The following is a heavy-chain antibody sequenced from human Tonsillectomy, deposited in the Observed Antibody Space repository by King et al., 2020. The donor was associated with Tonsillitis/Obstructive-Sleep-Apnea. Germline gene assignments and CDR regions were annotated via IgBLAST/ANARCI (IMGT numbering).Heavy chain of an antibody. J-gene: IGHJ4*02. D-gene: IGHD6-13*01. CDR2: IYYSGNT. Sequence: VQLQESGPGLVKPSETLSLTCTVSGGSISNYYWSWIRQPPGKGLEWIGYIYYSGNTNYNPSLKSRVTISVDTSKNQFSLKLSSVTAADTAVYCCARLLVPRPGVTTSGTNYFDYWGQGTLVTVSS. V-gene: IGHV4-59*08. CDR3: ARLLVPRPGVTTSGTNYFDY. CDR1: GGSISNYY.